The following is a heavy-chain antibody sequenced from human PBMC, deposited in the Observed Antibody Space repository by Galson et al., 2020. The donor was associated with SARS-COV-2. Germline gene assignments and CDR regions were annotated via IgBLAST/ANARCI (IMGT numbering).Heavy chain of an antibody. V-gene: IGHV5-51*01. CDR2: IYPGDSKT. CDR1: GYTFTSYW. Sequence: GESLKISCKGSGYTFTSYWIAWVRQMPGKGLEWMGIIYPGDSKTRYSPSFQGQVTISADKSMSTAYLQWSSLKASDTAIYFCAGGGYCSGRSCSTYNWFDPWGQGTLVTVSS. CDR3: AGGGYCSGRSCSTYNWFDP. D-gene: IGHD2-15*01. J-gene: IGHJ5*02.